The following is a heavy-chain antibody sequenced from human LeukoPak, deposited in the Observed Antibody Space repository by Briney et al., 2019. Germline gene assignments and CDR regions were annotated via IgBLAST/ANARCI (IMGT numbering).Heavy chain of an antibody. CDR2: ISYDGSDT. D-gene: IGHD2-21*02. CDR1: GFTFSSYG. V-gene: IGHV3-30*18. J-gene: IGHJ4*02. Sequence: PGGSLRLSCAASGFTFSSYGMLWVRQAPGKGLEWVAVISYDGSDTYYADSVKGRFTISRDSSKNTLYLQMNSLRAEDTAVYYCAKARHIVVVTAPLDYWGQGTLVTVSS. CDR3: AKARHIVVVTAPLDY.